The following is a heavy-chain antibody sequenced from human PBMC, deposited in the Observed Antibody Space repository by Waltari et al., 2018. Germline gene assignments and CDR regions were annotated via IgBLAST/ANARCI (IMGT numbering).Heavy chain of an antibody. CDR3: ARGEGYCSGGSCYSPNWFDP. D-gene: IGHD2-15*01. CDR2: MNPNSGNT. V-gene: IGHV1-8*01. J-gene: IGHJ5*02. CDR1: GYTFTSYD. Sequence: QVQLVQSGAEVKKPGASVKVSCKASGYTFTSYDINWVRQDTGQGLEWMGWMNPNSGNTGYAQKFQSRVTMTRNTSISTAYRELSSLRSEDTAVYYCARGEGYCSGGSCYSPNWFDPWGQGTLVTVSS.